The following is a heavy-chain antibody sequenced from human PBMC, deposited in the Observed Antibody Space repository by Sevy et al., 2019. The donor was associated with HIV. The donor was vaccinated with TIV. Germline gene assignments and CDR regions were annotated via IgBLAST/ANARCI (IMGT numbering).Heavy chain of an antibody. V-gene: IGHV3-33*01. Sequence: GGSLRLSCAASGFTFSSYGMHWVRQAPGKGLEWVAVIWYDGSNKYYADSVKGRFTISRDNSKNTLSLQMNSLRAEDTAVYYCARELSSSWWWDAFDIWGQGTMVTVSS. J-gene: IGHJ3*02. CDR3: ARELSSSWWWDAFDI. CDR1: GFTFSSYG. CDR2: IWYDGSNK. D-gene: IGHD6-13*01.